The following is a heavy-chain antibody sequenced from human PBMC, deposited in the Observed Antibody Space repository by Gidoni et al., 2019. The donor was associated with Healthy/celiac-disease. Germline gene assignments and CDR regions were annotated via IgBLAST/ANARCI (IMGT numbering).Heavy chain of an antibody. J-gene: IGHJ6*02. CDR3: ARDGDSGSSLDYYGMDV. D-gene: IGHD1-26*01. Sequence: QVQLVQSGAEVKKPGASVTVSCKASGYTFTSYGISWVRQAPGQGLEWMGWISAYNGNTNYAQKLQGRVTMTTDTSTSTAYMELRSLRSDDTAVYYCARDGDSGSSLDYYGMDVWGQGTTVTVSS. CDR2: ISAYNGNT. V-gene: IGHV1-18*01. CDR1: GYTFTSYG.